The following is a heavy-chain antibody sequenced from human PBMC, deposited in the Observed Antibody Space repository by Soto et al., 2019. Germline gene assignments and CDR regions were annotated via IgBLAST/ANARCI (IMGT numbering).Heavy chain of an antibody. D-gene: IGHD6-13*01. CDR1: GFTFSSYG. CDR2: IWYDGSNK. J-gene: IGHJ4*02. V-gene: IGHV3-33*01. Sequence: QVQLVESGGGVVQPGRSLRLSCAASGFTFSSYGMHWVRQAPGKGLEWVAVIWYDGSNKYYADSVKGRFTISRDNPKNTLKLQMNSLRDEDTAVYYCEREEAPRGYSSRADPYYLDYWGQGTPVTVSS. CDR3: EREEAPRGYSSRADPYYLDY.